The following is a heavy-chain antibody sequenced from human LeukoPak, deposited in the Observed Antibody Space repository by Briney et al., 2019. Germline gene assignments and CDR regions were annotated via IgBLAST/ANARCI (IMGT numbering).Heavy chain of an antibody. V-gene: IGHV3-30*18. Sequence: PGGSLRLSCAASGFTFSSYGMHWVRQAPGKGLEWVAVISYDGSNKYYADSVKGRFTISRDNSKNTLYLQMNSLRAEDTAVYYCVKDYGDYPFDYWGQGTLVTVSS. CDR1: GFTFSSYG. CDR2: ISYDGSNK. J-gene: IGHJ4*02. CDR3: VKDYGDYPFDY. D-gene: IGHD4-17*01.